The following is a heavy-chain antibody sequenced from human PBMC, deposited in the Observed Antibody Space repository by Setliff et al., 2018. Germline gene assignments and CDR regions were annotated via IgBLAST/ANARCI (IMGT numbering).Heavy chain of an antibody. Sequence: GASVKVSCKASGYTFTNYAIHWVRQAPGQRLEWMGWINAGNVNTKYSQKFQGRVTITRNTSISTAYMELSSLRSEDTAVYYCARVQQLGTFDYWGQGTLVTVSS. CDR1: GYTFTNYA. J-gene: IGHJ4*02. V-gene: IGHV1-3*01. D-gene: IGHD6-13*01. CDR3: ARVQQLGTFDY. CDR2: INAGNVNT.